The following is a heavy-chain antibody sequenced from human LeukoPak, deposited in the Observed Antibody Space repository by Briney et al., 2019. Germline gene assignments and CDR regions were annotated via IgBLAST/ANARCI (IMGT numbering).Heavy chain of an antibody. Sequence: PGGSLRLSCAASGFTFSSYSMNWVRQAPGKGLEWVSYISSSSSTIYYADSVKGRFTISRDNAKKSLYLQMNSLRAEDTALYYCARTSIGGPTNYWGQGTLDTVSS. D-gene: IGHD4-23*01. CDR2: ISSSSSTI. CDR3: ARTSIGGPTNY. V-gene: IGHV3-48*04. J-gene: IGHJ4*02. CDR1: GFTFSSYS.